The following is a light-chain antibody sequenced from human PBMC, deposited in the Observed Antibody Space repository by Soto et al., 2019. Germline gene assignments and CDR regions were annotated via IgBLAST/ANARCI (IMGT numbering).Light chain of an antibody. V-gene: IGLV2-8*01. J-gene: IGLJ2*01. CDR2: EVS. CDR3: SSYAGRNNLL. CDR1: SNDVGGYNY. Sequence: QSVLTQPPSAYGSPGQSVTISCTGTSNDVGGYNYVSWYQQYPGKAPKLMIYEVSKRPSGVPDRFSGSKSGNTASLTVSGLQAEDEADYYCSSYAGRNNLLFGGGTKVTVL.